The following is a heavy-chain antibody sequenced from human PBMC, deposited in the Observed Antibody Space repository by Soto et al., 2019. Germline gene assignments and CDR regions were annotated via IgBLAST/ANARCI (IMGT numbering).Heavy chain of an antibody. CDR2: IYHSGST. D-gene: IGHD4-17*01. CDR1: GGSISSTNW. J-gene: IGHJ4*02. V-gene: IGHV4-4*02. Sequence: PSETLSLTCAVSGGSISSTNWWSWVRQPPGKGLEWVGEIYHSGSTNYNPSLKSRVAISVDTSKNKFSLKLTSVTAADTAVYYCATSALYFYGGIDYWGPRTLVTVSS. CDR3: ATSALYFYGGIDY.